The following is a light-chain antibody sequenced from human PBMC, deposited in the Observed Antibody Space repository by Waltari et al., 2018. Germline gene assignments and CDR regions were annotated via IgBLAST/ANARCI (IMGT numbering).Light chain of an antibody. CDR2: SNN. Sequence: QSALTQPPSASGTPGPTVTISCFGGSSNVGNNPVNWYQQLPGTAPKVLIYSNNQRRSGVPDRFSGSKSGTTASLAIRGLQSEDEADYYCAAWDYKLNGVLYGGGTKLTVL. CDR1: SSNVGNNP. V-gene: IGLV1-44*01. J-gene: IGLJ3*02. CDR3: AAWDYKLNGVL.